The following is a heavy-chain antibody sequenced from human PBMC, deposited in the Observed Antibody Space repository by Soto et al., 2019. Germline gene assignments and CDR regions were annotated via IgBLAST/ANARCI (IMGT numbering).Heavy chain of an antibody. CDR3: AKRGSYYDILTGPYPYYYYYMDV. D-gene: IGHD3-9*01. V-gene: IGHV3-23*01. J-gene: IGHJ6*03. Sequence: EVQLLESGGGLVQPGGSLRLSCAASGFTFSSYAMSWVRQAPGKGLEWVSAISGSGGSTYYADSVKGRFTISRDNSKNTLYLQMNSLRAEETAVYYCAKRGSYYDILTGPYPYYYYYMDVWGKGTTVTVSS. CDR1: GFTFSSYA. CDR2: ISGSGGST.